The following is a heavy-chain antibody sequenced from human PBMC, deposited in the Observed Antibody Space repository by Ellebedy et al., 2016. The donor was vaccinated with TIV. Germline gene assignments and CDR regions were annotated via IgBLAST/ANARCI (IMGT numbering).Heavy chain of an antibody. V-gene: IGHV4-34*01. J-gene: IGHJ4*02. Sequence: SETLSLXXAVSGGSFSAYYWTWVRQPPGKGLEWIGEIHHSGSTNYNPSLKSRVTISLDTSKNQFSVRLNSLTAADTAVYYCARSPRRYGDLAIFDYWGQGTLVTVSS. CDR1: GGSFSAYY. CDR3: ARSPRRYGDLAIFDY. CDR2: IHHSGST. D-gene: IGHD4-17*01.